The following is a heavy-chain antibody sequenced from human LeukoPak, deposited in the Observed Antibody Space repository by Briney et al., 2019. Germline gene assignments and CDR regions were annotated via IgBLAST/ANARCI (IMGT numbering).Heavy chain of an antibody. Sequence: PSKTLSLTSAVYGGSFSDYWSWIRQPPGKGLDWIGDINHSGSANYNPSLKSRVTISVDKSVRQFFLKISPVIVADTAIYYCARERASNNFNNWLDPWGPGTLVTVSS. CDR1: GGSFSDY. CDR2: INHSGSA. V-gene: IGHV4-34*01. D-gene: IGHD1-20*01. J-gene: IGHJ5*02. CDR3: ARERASNNFNNWLDP.